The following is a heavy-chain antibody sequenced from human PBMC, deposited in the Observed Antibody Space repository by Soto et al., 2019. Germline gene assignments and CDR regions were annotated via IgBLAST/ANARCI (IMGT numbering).Heavy chain of an antibody. CDR1: GYTFTGYY. V-gene: IGHV1-2*02. Sequence: ASVKVSFKASGYTFTGYYMHWLRQAPGQGLEWMGWINPNSGGTNYAQKFQGRVTMTRDTSISTAYMELSRLRSDDTAVYYCARVYSSSWPDYYYGMDVWGQGTTVTVSS. CDR3: ARVYSSSWPDYYYGMDV. CDR2: INPNSGGT. J-gene: IGHJ6*02. D-gene: IGHD6-13*01.